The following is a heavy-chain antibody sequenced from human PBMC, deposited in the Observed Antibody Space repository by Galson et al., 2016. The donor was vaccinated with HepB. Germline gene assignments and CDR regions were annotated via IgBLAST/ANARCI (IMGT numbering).Heavy chain of an antibody. Sequence: PALVKPTQTLTLTCTFSGFSLSTTGVGMGWIRQPPGKALEWLALIYWDDDKHYTPSLKSRLTVTKDTSQNQVVLTMTNMDPVDTARYYCAHGAGYFDFWGQGTLVTVSS. CDR1: GFSLSTTGVG. J-gene: IGHJ4*02. CDR3: AHGAGYFDF. D-gene: IGHD6-19*01. CDR2: IYWDDDK. V-gene: IGHV2-5*02.